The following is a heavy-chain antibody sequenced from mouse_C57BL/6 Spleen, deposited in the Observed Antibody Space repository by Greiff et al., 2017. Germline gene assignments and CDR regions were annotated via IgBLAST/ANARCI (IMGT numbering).Heavy chain of an antibody. CDR1: GYTFTSYW. CDR3: ARLYDGSWFAY. J-gene: IGHJ3*01. D-gene: IGHD2-3*01. V-gene: IGHV1-61*01. CDR2: IYPSDSET. Sequence: VQLQQPGAELVRPGSSVKLSCKASGYTFTSYWMDWVKQRPGQGLEWIGNIYPSDSETHYNQKFKDKATLTVDKSSSTAYMQLSSLTSEDSAVYYCARLYDGSWFAYWGQGTLVTVSA.